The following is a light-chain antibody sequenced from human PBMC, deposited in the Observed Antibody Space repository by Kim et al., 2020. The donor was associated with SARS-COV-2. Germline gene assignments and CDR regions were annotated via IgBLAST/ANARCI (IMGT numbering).Light chain of an antibody. V-gene: IGLV3-1*01. Sequence: SESPEQSASITCSGVRLGDKFACWYQQKPGQSPVLVIEQDSKRPSGIPERFSGSNAGNTATLTISGTQAMDEADYYCQAGDSSTGVFGNGTEVTVL. CDR3: QAGDSSTGV. J-gene: IGLJ1*01. CDR2: QDS. CDR1: RLGDKF.